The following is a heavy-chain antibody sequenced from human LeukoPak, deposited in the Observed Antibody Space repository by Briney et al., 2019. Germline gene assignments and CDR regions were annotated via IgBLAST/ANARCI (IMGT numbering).Heavy chain of an antibody. CDR3: AREDTAMGYYYYGMDV. D-gene: IGHD5-18*01. CDR1: GYTFTSYY. CDR2: INPSGGST. Sequence: ASVKVSCKASGYTFTSYYMHWVRQAPGQGLEWMGIINPSGGSTSYAQKFQGRVTMTSDTSTSTVYMELSGLRSEGTAVYYCAREDTAMGYYYYGMDVWGQGTTVTVSS. V-gene: IGHV1-46*01. J-gene: IGHJ6*02.